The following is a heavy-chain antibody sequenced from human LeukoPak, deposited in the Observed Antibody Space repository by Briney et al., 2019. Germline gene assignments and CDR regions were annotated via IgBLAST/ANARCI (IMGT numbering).Heavy chain of an antibody. CDR3: ATYFHDPYYFDY. CDR2: ISSRGGST. V-gene: IGHV3-23*01. Sequence: PGGSLRLSCAASGLAFSSSVVGWVRQTPGKGLEWVSAISSRGGSTYYADSVKGRFLISRDNSKDTVYLQMSGLRAEDTAIYYCATYFHDPYYFDYWGQGTLVTVSS. CDR1: GLAFSSSV. J-gene: IGHJ4*02. D-gene: IGHD3-22*01.